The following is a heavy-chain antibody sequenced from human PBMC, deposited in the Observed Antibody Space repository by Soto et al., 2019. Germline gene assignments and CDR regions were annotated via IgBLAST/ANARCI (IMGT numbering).Heavy chain of an antibody. CDR2: IYYSGLT. CDR1: GGSITNDNFY. CDR3: VLHRGDTSSWHYLS. J-gene: IGHJ4*01. V-gene: IGHV4-39*01. Sequence: SETLSLTCTVSGGSITNDNFYWGWIRQPPGKGLEWIGSIYYSGLTYYNPSLKSRVTISVDTSKDQFSLNLWSVTAADTAVYYCVLHRGDTSSWHYLSWGQGTLVTVSS. D-gene: IGHD6-13*01.